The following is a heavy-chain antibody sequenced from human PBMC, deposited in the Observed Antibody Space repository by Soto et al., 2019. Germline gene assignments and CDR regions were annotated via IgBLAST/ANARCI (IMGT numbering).Heavy chain of an antibody. Sequence: GGSLRLSCAASGFTFSSYGMHWVRQAPGKGLEWVAVISYDGSNKYYADSVKGRFTISRDNSKNTLYLQMNSLRAEDTAVYYCAKGGLRFLEWLLIHYGMDVWGQGTTVTVSS. CDR3: AKGGLRFLEWLLIHYGMDV. V-gene: IGHV3-30*18. CDR1: GFTFSSYG. CDR2: ISYDGSNK. J-gene: IGHJ6*02. D-gene: IGHD3-3*01.